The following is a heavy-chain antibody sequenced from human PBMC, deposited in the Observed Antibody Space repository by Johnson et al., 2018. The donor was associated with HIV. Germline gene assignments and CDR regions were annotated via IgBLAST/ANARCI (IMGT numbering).Heavy chain of an antibody. CDR2: INWNGGRT. J-gene: IGHJ3*02. D-gene: IGHD2-15*01. V-gene: IGHV3-20*04. CDR1: GFTFDDYD. Sequence: MQLVESGGGVVRPGESLRLSCAASGFTFDDYDMKWVRQAPGKGLEWVSGINWNGGRTDYADSVKGRFTISRDNAKKSLYLQMNSLRAEDTALYYCLREDNAFDIWGQGTMVSVSS. CDR3: LREDNAFDI.